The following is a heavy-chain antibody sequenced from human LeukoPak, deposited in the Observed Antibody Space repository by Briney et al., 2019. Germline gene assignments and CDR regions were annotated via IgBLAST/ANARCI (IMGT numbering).Heavy chain of an antibody. Sequence: ASVKVSCKASGYTFTSYGISWVRQAPGQGIEWMGWISAYNGNTNYAQKLQGRVTMTTDTSTSTAYMELRSLRSDDTAVYYCARAEGDYGISDNWFDPWGQGTLVTVSS. D-gene: IGHD4-17*01. CDR2: ISAYNGNT. J-gene: IGHJ5*02. CDR3: ARAEGDYGISDNWFDP. V-gene: IGHV1-18*01. CDR1: GYTFTSYG.